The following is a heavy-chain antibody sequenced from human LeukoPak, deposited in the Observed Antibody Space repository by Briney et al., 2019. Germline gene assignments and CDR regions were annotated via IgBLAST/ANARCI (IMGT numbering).Heavy chain of an antibody. CDR1: GFTFSSYW. V-gene: IGHV3-74*01. J-gene: IGHJ4*02. Sequence: GGSLRLSCAASGFTFSSYWMHWVRQAPGKGLVWVSRISIDGSSTNYADSVKGRFTISRDNAKNTLYLQMDSLRAEDTAVYYCARGSYNSSCDYWGQGTLVTVSS. D-gene: IGHD6-13*01. CDR3: ARGSYNSSCDY. CDR2: ISIDGSST.